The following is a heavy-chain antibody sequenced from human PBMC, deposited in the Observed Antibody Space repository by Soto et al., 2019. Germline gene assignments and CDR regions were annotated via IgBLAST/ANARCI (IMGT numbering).Heavy chain of an antibody. CDR1: GYTVTSYG. J-gene: IGHJ6*03. V-gene: IGHV1-18*01. Sequence: ASVKVSCKASGYTVTSYGISWVRQAPGQGLEWMGWISAYNGNTNYAQKLQGRVTMTTDTSTSTAYMELRSLRSDDTAVYYCARLITIFGVVIIEDYMDVWGKGTTVTVSS. D-gene: IGHD3-3*01. CDR3: ARLITIFGVVIIEDYMDV. CDR2: ISAYNGNT.